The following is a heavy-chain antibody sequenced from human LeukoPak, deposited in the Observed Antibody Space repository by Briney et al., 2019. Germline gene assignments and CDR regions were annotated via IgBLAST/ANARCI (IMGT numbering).Heavy chain of an antibody. J-gene: IGHJ3*02. CDR2: ISWNSGSI. CDR1: GFSFDDYA. CDR3: ARAPLRYCSSTSCYRNAFDI. D-gene: IGHD2-2*02. V-gene: IGHV3-9*01. Sequence: GGSLRLSCAASGFSFDDYAMHWVRQAPGKGLEWVSGISWNSGSIGYADSVKGRFTISRDNAKNSLYLQMNSLRAEDTAVYYCARAPLRYCSSTSCYRNAFDIWGQGTMVTVSS.